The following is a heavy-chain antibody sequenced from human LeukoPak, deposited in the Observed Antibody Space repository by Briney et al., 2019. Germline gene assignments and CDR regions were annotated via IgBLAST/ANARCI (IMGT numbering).Heavy chain of an antibody. CDR3: AATFTAMVRGGVSWFDP. Sequence: GGSLRLSCAASGFTFSSYEINWVRQAPGKGLEWVSYISSSGSTIYYADSVKGRFTISRDNAKNSLYLQMNSLRAEDTAVYYCAATFTAMVRGGVSWFDPWGQGTLVTVSS. J-gene: IGHJ5*02. D-gene: IGHD3-10*01. V-gene: IGHV3-48*03. CDR1: GFTFSSYE. CDR2: ISSSGSTI.